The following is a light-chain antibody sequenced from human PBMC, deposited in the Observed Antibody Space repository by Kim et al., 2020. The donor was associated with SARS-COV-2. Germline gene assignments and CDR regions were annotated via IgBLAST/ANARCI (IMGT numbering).Light chain of an antibody. CDR2: DVS. CDR3: CSYAGSYTLGV. J-gene: IGLJ3*02. Sequence: QSVTDSCTGTSSDVGGYNYISWYQHHPGKAPKLMIYDVSKRPSGVPDRFSGSKSGNTASLTISGLQAEDEADYYCCSYAGSYTLGVFGGGTQLTVL. CDR1: SSDVGGYNY. V-gene: IGLV2-11*01.